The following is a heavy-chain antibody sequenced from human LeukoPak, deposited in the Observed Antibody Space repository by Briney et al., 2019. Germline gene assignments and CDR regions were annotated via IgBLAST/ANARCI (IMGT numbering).Heavy chain of an antibody. V-gene: IGHV3-48*04. CDR1: GFTFSSYN. J-gene: IGHJ1*01. Sequence: GGSLRLSCAASGFTFSSYNMNWVRQAPGKGREWVSYIRSSSSSIYYADSVEGRFTISRDNARNSLYLQMNSLRADDTAVYYCARDRGCEYSSSCPPLGYFQHWGQGTLVTVSS. D-gene: IGHD6-13*01. CDR2: IRSSSSSI. CDR3: ARDRGCEYSSSCPPLGYFQH.